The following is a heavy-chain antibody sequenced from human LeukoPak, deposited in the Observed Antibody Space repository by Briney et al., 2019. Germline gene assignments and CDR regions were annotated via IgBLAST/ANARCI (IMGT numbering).Heavy chain of an antibody. D-gene: IGHD3-22*01. CDR1: GLTFSSHW. Sequence: PGGSLRLSCAASGLTFSSHWMHWVRQAPGKGLVWVSRINSDGNSAIYADSVKGRFTISRDNAKNTLYLQMNSLRAEDTAVYYCATDNSGYYSYWGQGTLVTVSS. J-gene: IGHJ4*02. CDR2: INSDGNSA. V-gene: IGHV3-74*01. CDR3: ATDNSGYYSY.